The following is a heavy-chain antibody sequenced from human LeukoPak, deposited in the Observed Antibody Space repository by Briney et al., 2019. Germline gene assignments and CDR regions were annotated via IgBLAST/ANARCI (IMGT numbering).Heavy chain of an antibody. CDR1: GYTFTSYA. J-gene: IGHJ3*02. V-gene: IGHV1-3*03. Sequence: ASVKVSCKASGYTFTSYAMHWVRQAPGQRLEWMGWINAGNGNTKYSQEFQGRVTITRDTSASTAYMELSSLRSEDMAVYYCARGKGNSGGAFDIWGQGTMVIVSS. CDR3: ARGKGNSGGAFDI. CDR2: INAGNGNT. D-gene: IGHD1/OR15-1a*01.